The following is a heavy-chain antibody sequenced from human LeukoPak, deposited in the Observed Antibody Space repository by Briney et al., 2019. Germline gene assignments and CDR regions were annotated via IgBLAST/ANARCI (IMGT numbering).Heavy chain of an antibody. CDR2: IYHSGST. Sequence: SETLSLTCTVFGYSISSGYYWGWIRQPPGKGLEWIGSIYHSGSTYYNPSLKSRVTISVDTSKNQFSLKLSSVTAADTAVYYCARDLRLPGFDYWGQGTLVTVSS. V-gene: IGHV4-38-2*02. D-gene: IGHD2-2*01. CDR1: GYSISSGYY. J-gene: IGHJ4*02. CDR3: ARDLRLPGFDY.